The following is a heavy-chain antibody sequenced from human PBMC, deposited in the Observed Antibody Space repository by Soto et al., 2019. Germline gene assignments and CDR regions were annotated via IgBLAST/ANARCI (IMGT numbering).Heavy chain of an antibody. CDR3: ARMSYFYDKWYFDL. V-gene: IGHV4-30-4*02. CDR2: IYYSGST. Sequence: PSDTLSLTCTVSGGSISSGDYYWSWIRQPPGKGLEWIGYIYYSGSTYYNPSLKSRVTLSVDTSKNQFSLKLSSVTAADTATYYCARMSYFYDKWYFDLWGRGTLVTVSS. J-gene: IGHJ2*01. D-gene: IGHD3-22*01. CDR1: GGSISSGDYY.